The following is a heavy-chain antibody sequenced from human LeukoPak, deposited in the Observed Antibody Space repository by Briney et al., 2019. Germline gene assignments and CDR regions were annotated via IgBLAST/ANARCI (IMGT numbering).Heavy chain of an antibody. CDR1: GGSFRGYY. CDR2: INHSGST. D-gene: IGHD3-10*01. J-gene: IGHJ3*02. Sequence: SETRSLTCAVYGGSFRGYYWSWIRQPPGKGLDWIGEINHSGSTNYTPPLKSRVTISVDTSKNQFSLKLSSVTAADTAVYYCASPGSGRHAFDIWGQGTMVTVSS. CDR3: ASPGSGRHAFDI. V-gene: IGHV4-34*01.